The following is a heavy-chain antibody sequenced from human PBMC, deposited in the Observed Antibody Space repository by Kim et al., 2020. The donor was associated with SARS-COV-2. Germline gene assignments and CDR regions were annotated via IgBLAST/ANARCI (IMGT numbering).Heavy chain of an antibody. D-gene: IGHD4-17*01. CDR3: ARDLAVPSYGDYVSYYFDY. CDR2: IYTSGST. V-gene: IGHV4-61*02. Sequence: SETLSLTCTVSGGSISSGSYYWSWIRQPAGKGLEWIGRIYTSGSTNYNPSLKSRVTISVDTSKNQFSLKLSSVTAADTAVYYCARDLAVPSYGDYVSYYFDYWGQGTLVTVSS. CDR1: GGSISSGSYY. J-gene: IGHJ4*02.